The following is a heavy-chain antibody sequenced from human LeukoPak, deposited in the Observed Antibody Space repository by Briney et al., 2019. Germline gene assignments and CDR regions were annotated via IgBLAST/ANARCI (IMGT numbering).Heavy chain of an antibody. Sequence: GGSLRLSCAASGLTGSHNYVSWVRQAPGKGLEWVSAIHTSGDTCYADSVKGRFTISRDNSKNTLYLQMNSLRAEDTAVYYCAKDRHILTGYYGPDDAFDIWGQGTMVTVSS. J-gene: IGHJ3*02. CDR2: IHTSGDT. CDR1: GLTGSHNY. V-gene: IGHV3-53*01. D-gene: IGHD3-9*01. CDR3: AKDRHILTGYYGPDDAFDI.